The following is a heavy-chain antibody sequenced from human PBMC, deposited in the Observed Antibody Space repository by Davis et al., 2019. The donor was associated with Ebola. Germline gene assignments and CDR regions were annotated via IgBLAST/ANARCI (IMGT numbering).Heavy chain of an antibody. CDR2: INPSGGST. CDR1: GYTFTSYY. CDR3: AREGDYYGSGSYPLDY. D-gene: IGHD3-10*01. V-gene: IGHV1-46*01. Sequence: ASVKVSCKASGYTFTSYYMHWVRQAPGQGLEWMGIINPSGGSTSYVQKFQGRVTMTRDTSTSTVYMELSSLRSEDTAVYYCAREGDYYGSGSYPLDYWGQGTLVTVSS. J-gene: IGHJ4*02.